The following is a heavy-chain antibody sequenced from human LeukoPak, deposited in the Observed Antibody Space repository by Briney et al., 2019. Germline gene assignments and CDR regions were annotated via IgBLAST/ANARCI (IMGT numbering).Heavy chain of an antibody. CDR1: GYTFTGYD. CDR2: INPNSGST. D-gene: IGHD6-13*01. V-gene: IGHV1-2*06. J-gene: IGHJ4*02. CDR3: ARAHSSSWHGFDY. Sequence: GASVKVSCKASGYTFTGYDMNWVRQAPGQGLEWMGRINPNSGSTNYAQKFQGRVTMTRDTSISTAYMELSRLRSDDTAVYYCARAHSSSWHGFDYWGQGTLVTVSS.